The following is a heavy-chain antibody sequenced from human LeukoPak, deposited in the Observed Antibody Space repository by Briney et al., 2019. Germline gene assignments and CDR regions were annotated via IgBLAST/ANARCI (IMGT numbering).Heavy chain of an antibody. Sequence: PGGSLRLSCAASGFTFRNFAMAWVRQAPGKGLEWVSSISDSGDATGYAESVKGRFTISRDNSKGTVWLQMNSLRAEDTAVYYCAKSDCGGGGCKLYNFWAQGTQVTVSS. CDR1: GFTFRNFA. D-gene: IGHD2-15*01. J-gene: IGHJ4*02. CDR3: AKSDCGGGGCKLYNF. CDR2: ISDSGDAT. V-gene: IGHV3-23*01.